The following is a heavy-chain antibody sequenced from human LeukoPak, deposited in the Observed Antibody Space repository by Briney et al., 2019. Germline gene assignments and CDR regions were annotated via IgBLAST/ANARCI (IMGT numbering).Heavy chain of an antibody. CDR1: GFTFSSYA. J-gene: IGHJ4*02. CDR2: ISGSGGST. D-gene: IGHD3-22*01. CDR3: AKDQMQIVVVITAFDY. V-gene: IGHV3-23*01. Sequence: GRSLRLSCAASGFTFSSYAMSWVRQAPGKGLEWVSAISGSGGSTYYADSVKGRFTIYRDNSKNRLYLQMNSLRAEDTAVYYCAKDQMQIVVVITAFDYWGQGTLVTVSS.